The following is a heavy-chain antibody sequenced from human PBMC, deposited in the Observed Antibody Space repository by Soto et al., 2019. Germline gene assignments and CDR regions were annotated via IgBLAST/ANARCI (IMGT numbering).Heavy chain of an antibody. CDR2: IIPIFGTA. CDR1: GGTFSSYA. CDR3: ATFDGQCGCDCYTGSGNY. Sequence: QVQLVQSGAEVKKPGSSVKVSCKASGGTFSSYAISWVRQAPGQGLEWMGGIIPIFGTANYAQKFQGRVTITADESTSTAYMELSSLSSEDTAVYYWATFDGQCGCDCYTGSGNYWGQGTLVTVS. J-gene: IGHJ4*02. V-gene: IGHV1-69*01. D-gene: IGHD2-21*02.